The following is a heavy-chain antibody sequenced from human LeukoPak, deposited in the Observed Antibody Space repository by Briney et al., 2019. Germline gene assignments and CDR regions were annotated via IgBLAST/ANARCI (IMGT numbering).Heavy chain of an antibody. Sequence: GGSLRLSCAASGIPLTTSDMHWVRQAPGKGLEWVAFIRNDGSNTYYADSVKGRFTISRDTAKNTLYLQMNSLRTADTAVYYCAREVIGILTGYWPFASPQLSRMDVWGKGTTVTVSS. V-gene: IGHV3-30*02. J-gene: IGHJ6*04. D-gene: IGHD3-9*01. CDR1: GIPLTTSD. CDR2: IRNDGSNT. CDR3: AREVIGILTGYWPFASPQLSRMDV.